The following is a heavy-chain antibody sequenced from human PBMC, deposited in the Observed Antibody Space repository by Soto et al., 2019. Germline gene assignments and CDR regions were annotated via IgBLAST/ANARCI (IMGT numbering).Heavy chain of an antibody. J-gene: IGHJ4*02. D-gene: IGHD6-19*01. CDR1: GFTFNTYA. CDR2: ISDSGGRT. CDR3: AKAVVNSGWTYFDY. V-gene: IGHV3-23*01. Sequence: PGGSLRLSCTASGFTFNTYAMSWVRQSPGKGLEWVSAISDSGGRTYYADSVKGRFTISRDNSRDTLYLQMNSLRDEDTAVYFCAKAVVNSGWTYFDYWGQGTLVTVSS.